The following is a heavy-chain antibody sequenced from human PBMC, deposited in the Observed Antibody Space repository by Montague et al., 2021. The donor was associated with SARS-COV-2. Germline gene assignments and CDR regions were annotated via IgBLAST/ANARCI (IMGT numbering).Heavy chain of an antibody. D-gene: IGHD6-6*01. Sequence: SETLSLTCTVSGASVASGNFYWSWIRQPPGKGLEWIGYMYYTGHTNCNPPLESRVTMPVDPSKNQFSLTLTSVTAADTAVYYCARSRANVPSRPGFDYWGQGALVTVSS. CDR3: ARSRANVPSRPGFDY. V-gene: IGHV4-61*01. CDR2: MYYTGHT. J-gene: IGHJ4*02. CDR1: GASVASGNFY.